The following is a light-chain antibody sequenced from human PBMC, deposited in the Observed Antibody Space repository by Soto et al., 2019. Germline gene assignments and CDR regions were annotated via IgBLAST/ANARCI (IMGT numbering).Light chain of an antibody. J-gene: IGKJ4*01. CDR3: QQYNNWPPT. Sequence: EIVMTQSPATLSVSPGERATLSCRASQSIRSNLAWYQQKPGQGPRLLMYGASTRATGIPARFSGSGSGTEFTLTISSLQSEDFTLYYCQQYNNWPPTFGGGTKVEIK. V-gene: IGKV3D-15*01. CDR2: GAS. CDR1: QSIRSN.